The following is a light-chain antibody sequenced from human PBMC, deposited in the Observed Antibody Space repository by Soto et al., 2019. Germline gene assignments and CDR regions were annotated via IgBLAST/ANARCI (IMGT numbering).Light chain of an antibody. CDR1: QSISTF. CDR2: DAS. V-gene: IGKV1-39*01. CDR3: QQSYGTPRT. Sequence: DIQMTQSPSSLSASVGDRVTITCRASQSISTFLNWYQQKPGKAPKLLIYDASSLESGVPSRFSGNGSGTDFTLTISSLQPEDFATYYCQQSYGTPRTFGQGTKVDIK. J-gene: IGKJ1*01.